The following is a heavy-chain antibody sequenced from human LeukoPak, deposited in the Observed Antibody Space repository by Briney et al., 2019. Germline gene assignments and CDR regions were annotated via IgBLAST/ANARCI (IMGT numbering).Heavy chain of an antibody. CDR2: INHSGST. CDR3: ARLSPYSGSYGRAYNWFDP. CDR1: GGSFSGYY. D-gene: IGHD1-26*01. V-gene: IGHV4-34*01. Sequence: PSETLSLTCAVYGGSFSGYYWSWIRQPPGKGLEWIGEINHSGSTNYNPSLKSRVTISVDTSKNQFSLKLSSVTAADTAVYYCARLSPYSGSYGRAYNWFDPWGQGTLVTVSS. J-gene: IGHJ5*02.